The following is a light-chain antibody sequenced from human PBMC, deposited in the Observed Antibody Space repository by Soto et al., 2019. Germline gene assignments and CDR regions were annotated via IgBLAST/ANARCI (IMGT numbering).Light chain of an antibody. J-gene: IGKJ1*01. V-gene: IGKV3-11*01. CDR3: QRAGA. CDR1: QSVSSY. Sequence: EIVLTQSPATLSLSPGERATLSCRASQSVSSYLAWYQQKPGQAPRLLIYDASNRATGIPARFSGSGSGTDFTLTISSLEPEDFAVYYCQRAGAFGQGTKVDIK. CDR2: DAS.